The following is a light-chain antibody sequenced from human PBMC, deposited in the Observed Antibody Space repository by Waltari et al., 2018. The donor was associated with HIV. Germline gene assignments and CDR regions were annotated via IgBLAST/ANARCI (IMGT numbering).Light chain of an antibody. V-gene: IGKV1-5*03. Sequence: DIQMTQSTSTLSASVGDRVTITCRASPSISSWLAWYQMKPGKAPKLLIYKASSLESGVSSRFSGSGSGTEFTLTISSLQPDDFATYYCQYYNTYSRTFGQGTKVEL. CDR3: QYYNTYSRT. CDR1: PSISSW. J-gene: IGKJ2*02. CDR2: KAS.